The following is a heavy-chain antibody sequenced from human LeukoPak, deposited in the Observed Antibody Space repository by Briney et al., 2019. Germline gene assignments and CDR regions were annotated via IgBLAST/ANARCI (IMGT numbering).Heavy chain of an antibody. V-gene: IGHV3-23*01. J-gene: IGHJ4*02. D-gene: IGHD2-21*02. CDR3: AKDRLLNCRGDCYIFDY. CDR1: GFTFSTYG. CDR2: ISFSGGST. Sequence: PGGSLRLSCAASGFTFSTYGMSWVRQAPGKGLEWVSGISFSGGSTYYADSVKGRFTISRDNSKNTLYLQMNGLRTEDTAVYYCAKDRLLNCRGDCYIFDYWGQGTVVTVSS.